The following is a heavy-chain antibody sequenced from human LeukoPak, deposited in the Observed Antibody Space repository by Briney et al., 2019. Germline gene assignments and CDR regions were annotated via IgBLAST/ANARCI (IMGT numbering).Heavy chain of an antibody. V-gene: IGHV1-18*01. CDR1: GYTFTSYG. CDR2: ISAYNGNT. J-gene: IGHJ4*02. CDR3: AREGPDYDSSGYGSYFDY. Sequence: GASVKVSCKASGYTFTSYGISWVRQAPGQGLEWMGWISAYNGNTNYAQKFQGRVTITADKSTSTAYMELSSLRSEDTAVYYCAREGPDYDSSGYGSYFDYWGQGTLVTVSS. D-gene: IGHD3-22*01.